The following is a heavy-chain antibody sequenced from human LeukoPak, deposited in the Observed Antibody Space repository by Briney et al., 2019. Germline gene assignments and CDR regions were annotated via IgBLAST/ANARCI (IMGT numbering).Heavy chain of an antibody. CDR2: IKQDGSET. J-gene: IGHJ6*03. Sequence: GGSLRLSCAASGFTFSTYWMNWVRQAPGKGLEWVAKIKQDGSETYYVESVKGRFTISRDNAKNSLYLQMNSLRAEDTAVYYCARRHLRDSSTHDYYFYYYIDYWGKGTTVTVSS. CDR1: GFTFSTYW. V-gene: IGHV3-7*01. D-gene: IGHD4-11*01. CDR3: ARRHLRDSSTHDYYFYYYIDY.